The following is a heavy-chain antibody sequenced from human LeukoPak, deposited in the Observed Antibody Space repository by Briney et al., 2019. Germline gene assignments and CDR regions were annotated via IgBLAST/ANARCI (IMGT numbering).Heavy chain of an antibody. CDR1: GYTFTSYG. J-gene: IGHJ5*02. V-gene: IGHV1-18*01. Sequence: ASVKVSCKASGYTFTSYGISWVRQAPGQGLEWMGWISAYNGDTNYAQKLQGRVTMTTDTSTSTAYMELRSLRSDDTAVYYCARSYGSGSSQLFDPWGQGTLVTVSS. CDR3: ARSYGSGSSQLFDP. D-gene: IGHD3-10*01. CDR2: ISAYNGDT.